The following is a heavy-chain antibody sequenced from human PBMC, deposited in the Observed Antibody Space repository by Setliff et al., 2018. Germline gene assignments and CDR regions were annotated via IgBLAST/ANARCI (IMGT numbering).Heavy chain of an antibody. V-gene: IGHV3-15*01. Sequence: GGSLRLSCAASGFTFSNAWMTWVRQAPGKGLEWVGRIKSKTDGETADYATAVKGRFSISRDDSKDTVFLQMNSLKTEDTGTYYCSTGSDGWWGQGTLVTVSS. J-gene: IGHJ4*02. CDR1: GFTFSNAW. D-gene: IGHD2-15*01. CDR2: IKSKTDGETA. CDR3: STGSDGW.